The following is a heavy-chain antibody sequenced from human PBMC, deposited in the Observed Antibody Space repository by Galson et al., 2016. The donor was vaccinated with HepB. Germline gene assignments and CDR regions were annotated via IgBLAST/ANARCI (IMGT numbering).Heavy chain of an antibody. J-gene: IGHJ6*04. D-gene: IGHD2-2*01. CDR2: ISRSGDST. CDR1: GFTFRNYG. CDR3: VQGSTAPAV. V-gene: IGHV3-23*01. Sequence: SLRLSCAASGFTFRNYGMTWVRQAPGKGLEVVLSISRSGDSTDYADSVKGRFTIPRDNSKNTLSLQMNSLTADDTAIYYCVQGSTAPAVWGKGTTVTVSS.